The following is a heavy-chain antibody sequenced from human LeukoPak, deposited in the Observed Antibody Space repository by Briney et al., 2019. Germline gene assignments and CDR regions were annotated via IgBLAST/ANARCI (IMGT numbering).Heavy chain of an antibody. CDR1: GAAISSSSDS. Sequence: PSETLSLTRTVSGAAISSSSDSWGWIRQPPGKGLEWIGTTSYSGNTYYNPSFKSRITIAADTSKNQVSLNLSSVTAADTAVYYCARRLILYSCNWFDPWGQGTLVTVSS. J-gene: IGHJ5*02. V-gene: IGHV4-39*01. CDR2: TSYSGNT. D-gene: IGHD2-21*01. CDR3: ARRLILYSCNWFDP.